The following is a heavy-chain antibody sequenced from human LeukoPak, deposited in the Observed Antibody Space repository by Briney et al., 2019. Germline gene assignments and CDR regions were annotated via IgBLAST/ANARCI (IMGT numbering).Heavy chain of an antibody. CDR3: ARQEYSYGFYWFDP. J-gene: IGHJ5*02. V-gene: IGHV4-31*03. CDR1: GGSISSGGYY. D-gene: IGHD5-18*01. Sequence: TSETLSLTCTVSGGSISSGGYYWSWIRQHPGKGLEWIGYIYYSGSTYYNPSLKSRVTISVDTSKNQFSLKLSSVTAADTAVYYCARQEYSYGFYWFDPWGQGTLVTVSS. CDR2: IYYSGST.